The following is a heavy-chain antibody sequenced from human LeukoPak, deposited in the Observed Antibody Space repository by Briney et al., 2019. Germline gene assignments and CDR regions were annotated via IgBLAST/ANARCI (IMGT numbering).Heavy chain of an antibody. CDR3: ARAVTNIDY. V-gene: IGHV4-38-2*01. D-gene: IGHD4-17*01. J-gene: IGHJ4*02. CDR1: GYSISSGYY. CDR2: IYHSGST. Sequence: PSETLSLTCAVSGYSISSGYYWGWIRQPPGRGLEWSGSIYHSGSTYYNPSLKSRVTISVDTSKNQFSLKLSSVTAADTAVYYCARAVTNIDYWGQGTLVTVSS.